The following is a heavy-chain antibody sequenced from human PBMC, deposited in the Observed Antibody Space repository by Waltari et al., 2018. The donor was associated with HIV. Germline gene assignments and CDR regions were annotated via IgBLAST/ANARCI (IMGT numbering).Heavy chain of an antibody. CDR2: ISSSSSYI. D-gene: IGHD3-22*01. Sequence: EVQLVESGGGLVKPGGSLRLSCAASGFTFSSSSMNWVRQAPGKGLEWVSSISSSSSYIYYADSVKGRFTISRDNAKNSLYLQMNSLRAEDTAVYYCARSFTMTNAFDIWGQGTMVTVSS. J-gene: IGHJ3*02. CDR3: ARSFTMTNAFDI. V-gene: IGHV3-21*01. CDR1: GFTFSSSS.